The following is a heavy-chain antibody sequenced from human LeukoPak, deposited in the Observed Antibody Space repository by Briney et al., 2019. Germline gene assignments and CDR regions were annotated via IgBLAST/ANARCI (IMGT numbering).Heavy chain of an antibody. J-gene: IGHJ4*02. V-gene: IGHV4-34*01. CDR1: GGSFSGYY. CDR2: INHSGST. CDR3: ARASDYGGNFDY. Sequence: SETLSLTCAVYGGSFSGYYWSWIRQPPGKGLEWIGEINHSGSTNYNPSLKSRVTISVDTSKNQFSLKLSSVTAADTAVYYCARASDYGGNFDYWGQGTLVTVSS. D-gene: IGHD4-23*01.